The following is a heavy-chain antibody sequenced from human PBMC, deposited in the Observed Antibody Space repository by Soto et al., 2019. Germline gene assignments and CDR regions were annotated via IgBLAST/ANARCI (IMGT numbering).Heavy chain of an antibody. CDR3: AKGGRQWLVTSDFNY. J-gene: IGHJ4*02. V-gene: IGHV3-30*18. D-gene: IGHD6-19*01. Sequence: VQLVESGGGVVQPGRSLRLSYAAYGFTFSDYAMHWVRQAPGKGLEWVAVVSHDGRNTHYADSVKGRFTISRDSSKNTVSLEMTSLRAEDTAVYYCAKGGRQWLVTSDFNYWGQGALVTVSS. CDR2: VSHDGRNT. CDR1: GFTFSDYA.